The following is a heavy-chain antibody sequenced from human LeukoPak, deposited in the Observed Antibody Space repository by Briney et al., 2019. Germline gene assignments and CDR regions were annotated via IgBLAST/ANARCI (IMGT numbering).Heavy chain of an antibody. Sequence: GGSLRLSCTVSGFTFGDYAMSWVRQAPGKGLEWVGFIRSKAYGGTTEYAASVKGRFTISRDDSKSIAYLQMNSLKTEDTAVYYCTRVDYLVWCYYYYMDVWGKGTTVTISS. D-gene: IGHD2/OR15-2a*01. CDR2: IRSKAYGGTT. V-gene: IGHV3-49*04. J-gene: IGHJ6*03. CDR3: TRVDYLVWCYYYYMDV. CDR1: GFTFGDYA.